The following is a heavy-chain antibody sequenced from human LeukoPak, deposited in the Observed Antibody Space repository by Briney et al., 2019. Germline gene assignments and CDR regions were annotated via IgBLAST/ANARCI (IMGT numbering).Heavy chain of an antibody. CDR2: IYHSGST. CDR3: ARDLRGDYDSSGYYYGVYYYGMDV. Sequence: SETLSLTCAVSGGSISSSNWWSWVRQPPGKGLEWIGEIYHSGSTNYNPSLKSRVTISVDKSKNQFSLKLSSVTAADTAVYYCARDLRGDYDSSGYYYGVYYYGMDVWGQGTTVTVSS. V-gene: IGHV4-4*02. D-gene: IGHD3-22*01. CDR1: GGSISSSNW. J-gene: IGHJ6*02.